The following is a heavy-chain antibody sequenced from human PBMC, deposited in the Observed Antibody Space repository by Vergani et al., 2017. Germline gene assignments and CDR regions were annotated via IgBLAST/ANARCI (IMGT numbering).Heavy chain of an antibody. CDR2: ISGSGGST. V-gene: IGHV3-23*01. D-gene: IGHD6-13*01. CDR1: GFTFSSYA. J-gene: IGHJ3*02. CDR3: EKTLTVTYSSSWYAGDDAFDI. Sequence: EVQLLESGGGLVQPGGSLRLSCAASGFTFSSYAMSWVRQAPGKGLEWVSAISGSGGSTYYADSVKGRFTISRDNSKNTLYLQMNSLRAEDTAVYYCEKTLTVTYSSSWYAGDDAFDIWGQGTMVTVSS.